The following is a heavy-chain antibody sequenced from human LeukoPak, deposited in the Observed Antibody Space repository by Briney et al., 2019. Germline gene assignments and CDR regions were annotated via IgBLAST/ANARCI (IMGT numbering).Heavy chain of an antibody. CDR1: GFTFSSFW. CDR3: TRVSGGYDMPDY. CDR2: IRKDGSLQ. V-gene: IGHV3-7*03. D-gene: IGHD3-9*01. J-gene: IGHJ4*02. Sequence: GGSLRLSCAASGFTFSSFWMSWVRQAPGKGLEWVANIRKDGSLQYYVDSVEGRFTISRDNAKNSLYLQMNTLRADDTAVYYCTRVSGGYDMPDYWGQGTLVTVSS.